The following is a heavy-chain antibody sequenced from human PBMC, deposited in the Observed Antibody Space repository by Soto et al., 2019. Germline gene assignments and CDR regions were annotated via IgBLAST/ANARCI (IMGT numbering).Heavy chain of an antibody. CDR2: INPRITRA. CDR3: ARPAANMLFPYYDI. D-gene: IGHD2-21*01. J-gene: IGHJ2*01. CDR1: GYTLANYD. Sequence: QVQLVQSGAEVKKPGGSVKLSGQTSGYTLANYDLHWVRQAPGQGLEWMAMINPRITRANYAQKFKGRVTVTLDKSKGPVYMELNSLASEDTAVYYCARPAANMLFPYYDIWGRGTLVSVSA. V-gene: IGHV1-46*01.